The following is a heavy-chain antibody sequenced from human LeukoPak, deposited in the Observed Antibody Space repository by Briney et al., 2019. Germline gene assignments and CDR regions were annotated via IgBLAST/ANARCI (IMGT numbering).Heavy chain of an antibody. CDR3: ARLMAGSFAFDY. Sequence: PGGSLRLSCAASGFPFSSYSMNWVRQAPGKGLEWVSSISSSSSYIYYADSVKARFTISRDNAKNSLYLQMNSLRAEDTAVYYCARLMAGSFAFDYWGQGTLVTVSS. J-gene: IGHJ4*02. V-gene: IGHV3-21*01. D-gene: IGHD6-19*01. CDR2: ISSSSSYI. CDR1: GFPFSSYS.